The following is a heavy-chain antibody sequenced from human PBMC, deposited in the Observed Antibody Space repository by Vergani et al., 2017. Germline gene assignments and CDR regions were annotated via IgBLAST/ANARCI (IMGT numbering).Heavy chain of an antibody. CDR2: IKSTFDRGTT. V-gene: IGHV3-15*07. D-gene: IGHD2-21*01. J-gene: IGHJ6*02. CDR1: GFSFRNAL. CDR3: TTDXRYCGDGSCYWLRDHHYYGMDV. Sequence: ELQLVDSGGGIVKPGGSLRLSCVASGFSFRNALMNWVRRTPGKGLEWVGRIKSTFDRGTTDYAAAVKGRFTISRDDSKNTLFLQMNGLKTEDIGVYYCTTDXRYCGDGSCYWLRDHHYYGMDVWGQGITVTVSS.